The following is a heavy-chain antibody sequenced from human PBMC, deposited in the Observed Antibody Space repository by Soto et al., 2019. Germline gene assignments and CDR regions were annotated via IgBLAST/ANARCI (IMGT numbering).Heavy chain of an antibody. V-gene: IGHV3-23*01. CDR3: AKVGGAYIWGSYRSYYFDY. CDR1: GFTFSSYA. D-gene: IGHD3-16*02. Sequence: GGSLRLSCAASGFTFSSYAMSWVRQAPGKGLEWVSAISGSGGSTYYADSVKGRFTISRDNSKNTLYLQMNSLRAEDTAVYYCAKVGGAYIWGSYRSYYFDYWGQGTLVTVSS. J-gene: IGHJ4*02. CDR2: ISGSGGST.